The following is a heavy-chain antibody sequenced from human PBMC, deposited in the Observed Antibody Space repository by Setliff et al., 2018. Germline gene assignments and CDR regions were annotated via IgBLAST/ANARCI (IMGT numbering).Heavy chain of an antibody. V-gene: IGHV4-59*01. CDR3: VRGGSAWAWHYQL. D-gene: IGHD3-16*01. J-gene: IGHJ2*01. CDR2: IHSSGNT. Sequence: NPSETLSLTCTVSGGSISGYYWTWIRQTPEMGLEWIGHIHSSGNTHINPSLGSRVSMSVDTYQNQCSLKVSSMTSADTAVYYCVRGGSAWAWHYQLWGRGVLVTVSS. CDR1: GGSISGYY.